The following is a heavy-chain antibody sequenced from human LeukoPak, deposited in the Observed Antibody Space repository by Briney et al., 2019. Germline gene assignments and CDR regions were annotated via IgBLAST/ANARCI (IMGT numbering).Heavy chain of an antibody. J-gene: IGHJ4*02. CDR3: ARDAIGGEYCSSTSCYTNFDY. CDR2: ISYDGSNK. Sequence: GGSLRLSCAASGFTFSTYAMHWVRQAPGKGLEWVAVISYDGSNKCYADSVKGRFTISRDNSKNTLYLQMNSLRAEDTAVYYCARDAIGGEYCSSTSCYTNFDYWGQGTLVTVSS. CDR1: GFTFSTYA. V-gene: IGHV3-30-3*01. D-gene: IGHD2-2*02.